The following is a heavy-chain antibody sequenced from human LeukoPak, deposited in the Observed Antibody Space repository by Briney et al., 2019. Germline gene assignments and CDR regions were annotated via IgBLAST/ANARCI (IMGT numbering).Heavy chain of an antibody. CDR3: ARDLSYYYDSSGGNDAFDI. Sequence: SETLSLTCTVSGGSISSSSYYWGWIRQPPGKGLEWIGSIYYSGSTYYNPSLKSRVTISVDTSKNQFSLKLSSVTAADTAVYYCARDLSYYYDSSGGNDAFDIWGQGTMVTVSS. D-gene: IGHD3-22*01. CDR1: GGSISSSSYY. J-gene: IGHJ3*02. V-gene: IGHV4-39*07. CDR2: IYYSGST.